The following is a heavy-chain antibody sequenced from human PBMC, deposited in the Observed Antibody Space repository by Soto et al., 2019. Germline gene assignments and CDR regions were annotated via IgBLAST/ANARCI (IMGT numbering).Heavy chain of an antibody. CDR1: GGSISSGGYS. CDR3: ARDAELRYFDWSPFPYGMDV. D-gene: IGHD3-9*01. J-gene: IGHJ6*02. Sequence: PSETLSLTCAVSGGSISSGGYSWSWIRQPPGKGLEWIGYIYHSGSTYYNPSLKSRVTISVDRSKNQFFLKMSSVTAADTAVYYCARDAELRYFDWSPFPYGMDVWGQGTTVTVS. CDR2: IYHSGST. V-gene: IGHV4-30-2*01.